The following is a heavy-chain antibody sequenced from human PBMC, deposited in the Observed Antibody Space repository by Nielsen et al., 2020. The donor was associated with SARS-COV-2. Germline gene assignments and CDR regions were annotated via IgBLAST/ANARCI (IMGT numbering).Heavy chain of an antibody. J-gene: IGHJ4*02. CDR2: ISGSGGST. CDR3: ARDLGGYFDY. CDR1: GFTFSSYA. Sequence: GVLKISCAASGFTFSSYAMSWVRQAPGKGLEWVSAISGSGGSTYYADSVKGRFTISRDNSKNTLYLQMNSLRAEDTAVYYCARDLGGYFDYWGQGTLVTVSS. V-gene: IGHV3-23*01.